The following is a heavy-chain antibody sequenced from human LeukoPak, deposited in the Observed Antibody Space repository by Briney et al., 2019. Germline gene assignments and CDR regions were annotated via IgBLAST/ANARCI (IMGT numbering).Heavy chain of an antibody. CDR1: GFTVSGNY. J-gene: IGHJ4*02. CDR2: ISSSSSYI. Sequence: PGGSLRLSCAVSGFTVSGNYMSWVRQAPGKGLEWVSSISSSSSYIYYADSVKGRFTISRDNAKNSLYLQMNSLRAEDTAVYYCARVTNGGYDSGNFDYWGQGTLVTVSS. D-gene: IGHD5-12*01. V-gene: IGHV3-21*01. CDR3: ARVTNGGYDSGNFDY.